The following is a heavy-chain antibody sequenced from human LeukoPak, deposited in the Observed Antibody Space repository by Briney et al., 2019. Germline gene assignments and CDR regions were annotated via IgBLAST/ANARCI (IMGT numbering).Heavy chain of an antibody. Sequence: GASVKVSCKASGYTFTGYYMHWVRQAPGQGLEWMGWINPNSGGTNYAQKFQGRVTMTRDTSISTAYMELSRLRSDDTAVYYCARRSSPRLLLPYYWGQGTLVTVSS. CDR2: INPNSGGT. CDR1: GYTFTGYY. CDR3: ARRSSPRLLLPYY. J-gene: IGHJ4*02. V-gene: IGHV1-2*02. D-gene: IGHD3-22*01.